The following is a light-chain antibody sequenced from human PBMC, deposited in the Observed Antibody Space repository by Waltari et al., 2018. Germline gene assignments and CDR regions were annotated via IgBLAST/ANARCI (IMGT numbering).Light chain of an antibody. V-gene: IGKV1-9*01. CDR1: QGISNF. J-gene: IGKJ1*01. CDR2: AAS. Sequence: IQLTQSPSTLSASVGDRVTITCRASQGISNFLAWYHQKPGKAPEVLIFAASTLRTGVPSRFSGRGSGTDFTLTISSLQPEDFATYFCQQLDTYPRTFGQGTKVEIK. CDR3: QQLDTYPRT.